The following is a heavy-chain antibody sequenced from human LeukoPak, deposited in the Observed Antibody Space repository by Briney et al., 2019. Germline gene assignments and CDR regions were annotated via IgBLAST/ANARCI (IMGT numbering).Heavy chain of an antibody. CDR3: ARGAPYYFDY. V-gene: IGHV4-31*03. J-gene: IGHJ4*02. CDR1: SGSISSGGYY. Sequence: SQTLSLTCTVSSGSISSGGYYWSWIRQHPGKGLEWIGYIYYSGSTYYNPSLKSRVTMSVDSSKNQFSLELSSVTAADTAVYYCARGAPYYFDYWGQGTLVTVSS. CDR2: IYYSGST.